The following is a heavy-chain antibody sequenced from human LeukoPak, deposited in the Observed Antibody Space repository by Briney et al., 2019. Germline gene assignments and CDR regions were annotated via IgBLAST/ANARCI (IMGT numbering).Heavy chain of an antibody. D-gene: IGHD2-2*01. Sequence: PSETLSLTCTVSGGSISSSSYYWGWIRQPPGKGLEWIGSIYYSGSTYYNPSLKSRVTISVDTSKNQFSLKVSSVTAADTAVYYCARGNTRVLYCSSSSCPTWGQGTLVTVSS. V-gene: IGHV4-39*07. J-gene: IGHJ5*02. CDR2: IYYSGST. CDR3: ARGNTRVLYCSSSSCPT. CDR1: GGSISSSSYY.